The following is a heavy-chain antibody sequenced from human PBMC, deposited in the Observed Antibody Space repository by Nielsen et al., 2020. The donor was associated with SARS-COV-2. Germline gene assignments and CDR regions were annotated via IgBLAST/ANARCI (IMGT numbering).Heavy chain of an antibody. V-gene: IGHV4-30-4*01. CDR3: ARVGVMVVAATPYYYYMDV. Sequence: SETLSLTCTVSGGSISSGDYYWSWIRQPPGKGLEWIGYIYYSGSTYYNPSLKSRVTISVDTSKNQFSLKLSSVTAADTAVYYCARVGVMVVAATPYYYYMDVWGKGTTVTVSS. CDR1: GGSISSGDYY. J-gene: IGHJ6*03. CDR2: IYYSGST. D-gene: IGHD2-15*01.